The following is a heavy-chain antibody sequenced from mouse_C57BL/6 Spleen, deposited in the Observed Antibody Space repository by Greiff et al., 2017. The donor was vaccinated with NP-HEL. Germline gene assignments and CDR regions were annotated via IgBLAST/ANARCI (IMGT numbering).Heavy chain of an antibody. V-gene: IGHV5-16*01. CDR3: ARDSSGYGY. Sequence: EVQVVESEGGLVQPGSSMKLSCTASGFTFSDYYMAWVRQVPEKGLEWVANINYDGSSTYYLDSLKSRFIISRDNAKNILYLQMSSLKSEDTATYYCARDSSGYGYWGQGTTRTVSS. D-gene: IGHD3-2*02. CDR2: INYDGSST. J-gene: IGHJ2*01. CDR1: GFTFSDYY.